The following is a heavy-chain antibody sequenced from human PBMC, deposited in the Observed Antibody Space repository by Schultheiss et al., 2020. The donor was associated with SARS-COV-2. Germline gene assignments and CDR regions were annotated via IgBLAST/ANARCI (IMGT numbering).Heavy chain of an antibody. CDR1: GFTFSSYW. CDR3: ARELVVVAATGYYYYGMDV. J-gene: IGHJ6*02. D-gene: IGHD2-15*01. CDR2: IKQDGSEK. V-gene: IGHV3-7*03. Sequence: GGSLRLSCAASGFTFSSYWMSWVRQAPGKGLEWVANIKQDGSEKYYVDSVKGRFTISRDNAKNSLYLQMNSLRAEDTAVYYCARELVVVAATGYYYYGMDVWGQGTTVTVSS.